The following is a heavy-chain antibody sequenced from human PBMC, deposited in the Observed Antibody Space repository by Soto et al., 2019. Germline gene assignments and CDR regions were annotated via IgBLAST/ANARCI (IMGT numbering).Heavy chain of an antibody. J-gene: IGHJ4*02. V-gene: IGHV4-34*01. CDR2: INHGGST. Sequence: SETLSLTCAVFGGSFSGFHWSWIRQPPGKGLEWIGEINHGGSTNYNPSLKSRVTISVDTSKNQFSLKLSSVTAADTAVYYCARAPRTHFDYWGQGTLVTVSS. CDR3: ARAPRTHFDY. CDR1: GGSFSGFH.